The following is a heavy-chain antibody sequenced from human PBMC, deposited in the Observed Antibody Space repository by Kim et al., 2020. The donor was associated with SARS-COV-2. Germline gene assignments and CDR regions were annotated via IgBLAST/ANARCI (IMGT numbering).Heavy chain of an antibody. CDR2: ICYNGIS. V-gene: IGHV4-39*01. J-gene: IGHJ4*03. D-gene: IGHD6-19*01. Sequence: SETLSLTCTVSGASTSSTSHYWDWLRQRPGQGLVWIGSICYNGISYNNPSLKSRVTISVDTTKNQFSQKLSSVTATGAAMYYCARRVRGSSGWYCDSWGQGT. CDR1: GASTSSTSHY. CDR3: ARRVRGSSGWYCDS.